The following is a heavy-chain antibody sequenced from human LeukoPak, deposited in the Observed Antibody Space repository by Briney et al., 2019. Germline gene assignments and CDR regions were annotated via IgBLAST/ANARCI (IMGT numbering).Heavy chain of an antibody. CDR2: IYYSGST. CDR1: GGSISSSSYY. CDR3: ARDQARYSSSTSCYPEN. Sequence: PSETLSLTCTVSGGSISSSSYYWGWIRQPPGKGLEWIGSIYYSGSTYYNPSLKSRVTISVDTSKNQFSLKLSSVTAADTAVHYCARDQARYSSSTSCYPENWGQGTLVTVSS. V-gene: IGHV4-39*07. J-gene: IGHJ4*02. D-gene: IGHD2-2*01.